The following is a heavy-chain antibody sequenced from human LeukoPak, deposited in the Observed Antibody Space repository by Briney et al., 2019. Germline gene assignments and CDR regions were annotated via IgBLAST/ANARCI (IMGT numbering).Heavy chain of an antibody. CDR2: IKPDGSEK. CDR1: GLIFSKYW. J-gene: IGHJ4*02. Sequence: GGSLRLSCAASGLIFSKYWMTCVRQAPGKGLEWVASIKPDGSEKYYLDSVKGRFTISRDNARDSLYLQMNSLRDDDTSVYFCARDASALYWGRGTLVTVSS. D-gene: IGHD6-19*01. V-gene: IGHV3-7*01. CDR3: ARDASALY.